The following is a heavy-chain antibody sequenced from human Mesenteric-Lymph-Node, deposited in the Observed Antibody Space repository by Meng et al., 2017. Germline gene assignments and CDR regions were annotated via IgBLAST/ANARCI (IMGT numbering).Heavy chain of an antibody. CDR2: ISAYNGNT. CDR1: GYTFTSYG. J-gene: IGHJ5*02. V-gene: IGHV1-18*01. D-gene: IGHD2-15*01. Sequence: ASVKVSCKASGYTFTSYGIGWVRQAPGQGLEWMGWISAYNGNTNYAQKLQGRVTMTTDTSTSTAYMELRSLRSDDTAVYYCAREDRGYCSGGSCYYINWFDPWGQGTLVTVSS. CDR3: AREDRGYCSGGSCYYINWFDP.